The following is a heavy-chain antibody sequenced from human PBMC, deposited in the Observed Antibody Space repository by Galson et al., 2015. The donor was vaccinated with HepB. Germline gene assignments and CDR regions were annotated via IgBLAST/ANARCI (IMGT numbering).Heavy chain of an antibody. V-gene: IGHV1-18*04. CDR2: ISAYNGNT. Sequence: SVKVSCKASGYTFTSYGISWVRQAPGQGLEWMGWISAYNGNTNYAQKLRGRDTMTTDTSTSTAYMELRSLRSDDTAVYYCARDPPRHIVVVPAHLRGYYYGMDVWGQGTTVTVSS. D-gene: IGHD2-2*01. J-gene: IGHJ6*02. CDR1: GYTFTSYG. CDR3: ARDPPRHIVVVPAHLRGYYYGMDV.